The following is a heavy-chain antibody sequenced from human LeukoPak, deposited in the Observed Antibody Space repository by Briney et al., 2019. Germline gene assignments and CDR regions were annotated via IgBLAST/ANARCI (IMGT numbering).Heavy chain of an antibody. CDR2: IYTSGST. CDR1: GGSISSSSYY. CDR3: ARASTAQYTWFEP. J-gene: IGHJ5*02. D-gene: IGHD2/OR15-2a*01. V-gene: IGHV4-61*02. Sequence: SETLSLTCTVSGGSISSSSYYWGWIRQPAGKGLEWIGRIYTSGSTNYNPSLKSRVTISVDTSKNQFSLKLSSVTAGDTAVYYCARASTAQYTWFEPWGQGTLVTVSP.